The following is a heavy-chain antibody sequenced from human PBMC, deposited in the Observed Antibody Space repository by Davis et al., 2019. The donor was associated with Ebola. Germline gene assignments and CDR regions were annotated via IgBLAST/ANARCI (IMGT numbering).Heavy chain of an antibody. CDR2: INHSGST. Sequence: SETLSLTCTVSGGSISSSSYYWGWIRQPPGKGLEWIGEINHSGSTNYNPSLKSRVTISVDTSKNQFSLKLSSVTAADTAVYYCAREGTVTPLDYWGQGTLVTVSS. CDR1: GGSISSSSYY. J-gene: IGHJ4*02. V-gene: IGHV4-39*07. D-gene: IGHD4-17*01. CDR3: AREGTVTPLDY.